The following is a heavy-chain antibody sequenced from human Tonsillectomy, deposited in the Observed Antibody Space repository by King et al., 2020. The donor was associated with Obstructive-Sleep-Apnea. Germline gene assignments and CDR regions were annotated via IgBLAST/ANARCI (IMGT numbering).Heavy chain of an antibody. CDR1: GFTFDYYG. J-gene: IGHJ3*02. CDR3: ARSMRITMVRGVITVDAFDI. CDR2: INWNGGST. V-gene: IGHV3-20*01. D-gene: IGHD3-10*01. Sequence: QLVQSGGGVVRPGGSLRLSCAASGFTFDYYGMSWVRQAPGKGLEWVSGINWNGGSTGYGDSLKGRFTISRENAKNSLYLQMNSLRAEDTALYHCARSMRITMVRGVITVDAFDIWGQGTMVTVSS.